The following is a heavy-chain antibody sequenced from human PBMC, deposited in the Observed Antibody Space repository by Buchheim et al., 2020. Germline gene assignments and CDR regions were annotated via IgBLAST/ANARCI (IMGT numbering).Heavy chain of an antibody. Sequence: QLQLQESGPGLVKPSETLSLTCTVSGGSISSSSYYWGWIRQPPGQGLEWIGSIYYSGSTYYNPSLKSRVTISVDTSKNQFSLKLSSVTAADTAVYYCARGDSSWYDAFDIWGQGK. CDR2: IYYSGST. CDR1: GGSISSSSYY. CDR3: ARGDSSWYDAFDI. V-gene: IGHV4-39*01. D-gene: IGHD6-13*01. J-gene: IGHJ3*02.